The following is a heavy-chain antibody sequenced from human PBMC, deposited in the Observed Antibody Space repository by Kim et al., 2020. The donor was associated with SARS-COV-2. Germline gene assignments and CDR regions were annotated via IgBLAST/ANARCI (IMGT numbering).Heavy chain of an antibody. J-gene: IGHJ4*02. CDR2: ISYDGSNK. V-gene: IGHV3-30*04. CDR3: ARGGFGRLWFGEDFDY. Sequence: GGSLRLSCAASGFTFSSYAMHWVRQAPGKGLEWVAVISYDGSNKYYADSVKGRFTISRDNSKNTLYLQMNSLRAEDTAVYYCARGGFGRLWFGEDFDYWGQGTLVTVSS. D-gene: IGHD3-10*01. CDR1: GFTFSSYA.